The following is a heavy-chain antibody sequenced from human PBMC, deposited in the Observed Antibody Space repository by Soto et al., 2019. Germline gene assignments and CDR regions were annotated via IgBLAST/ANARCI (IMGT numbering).Heavy chain of an antibody. J-gene: IGHJ4*02. V-gene: IGHV1-18*01. CDR3: ARCDRSPNY. D-gene: IGHD1-26*01. Sequence: QVQLVQSGGEVKKPGASVKVSCKASGYTFTSYGITWVRQAPGQGLEWIGYINAYNGNTNYAQNLQDRVTMTTDTYTGTAYMALRSLRSADTAVYYCARCDRSPNYWGQGTLVTVSS. CDR1: GYTFTSYG. CDR2: INAYNGNT.